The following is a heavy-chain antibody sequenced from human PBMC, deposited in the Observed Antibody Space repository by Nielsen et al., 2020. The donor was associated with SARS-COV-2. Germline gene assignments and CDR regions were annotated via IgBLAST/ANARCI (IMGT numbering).Heavy chain of an antibody. CDR1: GFTFSSYA. J-gene: IGHJ4*02. CDR2: ISYDGSNK. D-gene: IGHD4-23*01. V-gene: IGHV3-30*04. CDR3: ARDPIYYGGNGWIDY. Sequence: GGSLRLSCAASGFTFSSYAMHWVRQAPGKGLEWVAVISYDGSNKYYADSVKGRFTISRDNSKNTLYLQMNSLRAEDTAAYYCARDPIYYGGNGWIDYWGQGTLVTVSS.